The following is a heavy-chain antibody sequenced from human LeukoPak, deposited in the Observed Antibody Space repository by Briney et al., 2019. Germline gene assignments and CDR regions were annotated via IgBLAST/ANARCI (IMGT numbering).Heavy chain of an antibody. CDR3: DRGTGDYGNYSLWLGY. CDR2: ISAYNGKT. D-gene: IGHD4-11*01. J-gene: IGHJ4*02. CDR1: GYTFSGYG. Sequence: ASVKVSCKGSGYTFSGYGFSWVRQAPGQGVEWMGWISAYNGKTIYAQKYQGRVTMSTDTSTSTAYMELRSLSSDDTAVYYCDRGTGDYGNYSLWLGYWGQGTLVTVSS. V-gene: IGHV1-18*01.